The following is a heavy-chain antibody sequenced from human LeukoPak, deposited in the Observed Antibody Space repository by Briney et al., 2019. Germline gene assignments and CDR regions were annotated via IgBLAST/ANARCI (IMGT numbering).Heavy chain of an antibody. J-gene: IGHJ4*02. V-gene: IGHV3-23*01. D-gene: IGHD3-9*01. Sequence: PGGSLRLSCAASGFTFSSYAMSWVRQAPGKGLEWVSAISGSGGSTYYADSVKGRFTISRDNSKNTLYLQMNSLRAEDTAVYYCARHYDILTGYYPPNPYFDYWGQGTLVTVSS. CDR3: ARHYDILTGYYPPNPYFDY. CDR2: ISGSGGST. CDR1: GFTFSSYA.